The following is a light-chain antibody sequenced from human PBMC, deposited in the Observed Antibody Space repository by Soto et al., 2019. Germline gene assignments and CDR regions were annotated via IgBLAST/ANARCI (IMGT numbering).Light chain of an antibody. V-gene: IGKV3-20*01. CDR1: QSVNNNY. CDR3: QQYGTSPLYA. Sequence: EIVLTQSPGTLSLSPGERATLSCRASQSVNNNYLAWYQQKPGQAPRILNYGVSSRATGIPDRFSGSGSGTDFTLTINRLEPEDFSVYYCQQYGTSPLYAFVQGTKLEIK. J-gene: IGKJ2*01. CDR2: GVS.